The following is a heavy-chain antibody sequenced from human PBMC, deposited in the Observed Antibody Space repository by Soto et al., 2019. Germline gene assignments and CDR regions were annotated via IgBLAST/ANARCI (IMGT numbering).Heavy chain of an antibody. J-gene: IGHJ6*03. CDR1: GYTFTSYD. CDR3: ARVGVITGTTFYYYYYMDV. D-gene: IGHD1-7*01. CDR2: MKPNSGNT. Sequence: ASVKVSCKASGYTFTSYDINWVRQATGQGLEWMGWMKPNSGNTGYAQKFQGRVTMTRNTSISTAYMELSSLRSEDTAVYYCARVGVITGTTFYYYYYMDVWGKGTTVTVSS. V-gene: IGHV1-8*01.